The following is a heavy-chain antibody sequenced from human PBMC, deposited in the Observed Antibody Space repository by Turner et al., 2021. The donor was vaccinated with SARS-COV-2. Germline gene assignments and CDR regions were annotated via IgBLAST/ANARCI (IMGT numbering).Heavy chain of an antibody. J-gene: IGHJ6*02. Sequence: QVQLQESGPGLGKPSETLSLNCTVTGGSISSTSWSWIRQSPGRGLEWIGYFYKIGSIDYNPTLRSRVTISVDTSKNQLSLNLISVTAADTAVYYCARHQGSASGYDHGMNVWGQGTAVIVSS. CDR2: FYKIGSI. CDR3: ARHQGSASGYDHGMNV. D-gene: IGHD1-26*01. CDR1: GGSISSTS. V-gene: IGHV4-59*08.